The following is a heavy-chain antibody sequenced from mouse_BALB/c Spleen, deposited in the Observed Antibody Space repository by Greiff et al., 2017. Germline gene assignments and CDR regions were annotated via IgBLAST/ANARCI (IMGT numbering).Heavy chain of an antibody. CDR3: TSGNYYAMDY. Sequence: EVKLVESGGGLVQPGGSMKLSCVASGFTFSNYWMNWVRQSPEKGLEWVAEIRLKSNNYATHYAESVKGTFTISRDDSKSSVYLQMNNLRAEDTGIYYCTSGNYYAMDYWGQGTSVTVSS. CDR1: GFTFSNYW. V-gene: IGHV6-6*02. J-gene: IGHJ4*01. D-gene: IGHD2-1*01. CDR2: IRLKSNNYAT.